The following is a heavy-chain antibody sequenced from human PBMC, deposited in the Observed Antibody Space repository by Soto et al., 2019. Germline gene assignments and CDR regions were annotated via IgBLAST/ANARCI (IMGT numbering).Heavy chain of an antibody. CDR2: IYASGST. J-gene: IGHJ6*02. CDR1: GGSINNYC. D-gene: IGHD2-2*01. V-gene: IGHV4-4*07. CDR3: ARDVYGSTTSGYYYYAMDV. Sequence: SETLSLTCTVSGGSINNYCWTWVRQPAGKGLEWIGHIYASGSTNYNPSLKSRVTMSLDTSKNQFSLKVNSVTAADTAVYYCARDVYGSTTSGYYYYAMDVWGQGTTVTV.